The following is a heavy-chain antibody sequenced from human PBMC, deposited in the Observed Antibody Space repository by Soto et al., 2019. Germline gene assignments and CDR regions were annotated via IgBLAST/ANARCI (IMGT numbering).Heavy chain of an antibody. CDR3: AKMTTRRFDY. D-gene: IGHD4-17*01. CDR2: ISGSGLST. J-gene: IGHJ4*02. Sequence: SLRLSCAASGFTFSSYAMSWVRQAPGKGLEWVSGISGSGLSTNYADSVKGRFTISRDNSKNTLYLQMNSLRAEDTAVYYCAKMTTRRFDYWGQGTLVTVSS. CDR1: GFTFSSYA. V-gene: IGHV3-23*01.